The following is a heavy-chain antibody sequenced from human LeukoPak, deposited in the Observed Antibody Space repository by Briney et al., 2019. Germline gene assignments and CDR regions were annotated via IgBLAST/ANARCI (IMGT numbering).Heavy chain of an antibody. CDR3: ARTYYDILTGPNFDY. Sequence: SETLSLTCTVSGGSISSYYWSWIRQPPGKGLEWIGYIYYSGSTNYNPSLKSRVTISVDTSKNQFSLKLSSVTAADTAVYYCARTYYDILTGPNFDYWGQGTLVTVSS. CDR2: IYYSGST. D-gene: IGHD3-9*01. CDR1: GGSISSYY. J-gene: IGHJ4*02. V-gene: IGHV4-59*01.